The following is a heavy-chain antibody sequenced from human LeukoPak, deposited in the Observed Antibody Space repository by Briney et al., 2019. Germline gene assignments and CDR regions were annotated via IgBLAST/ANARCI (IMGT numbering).Heavy chain of an antibody. CDR1: GYTFTSYG. J-gene: IGHJ4*02. CDR3: ARGAVAGAYYFDY. V-gene: IGHV1-18*04. D-gene: IGHD6-19*01. CDR2: ISAYNGNT. Sequence: GASVKVSCKASGYTFTSYGISWVRQAPGQGREWMGWISAYNGNTNYAQKLQARVTMNTDTSTSTAYMELRSLRSDATAVYYCARGAVAGAYYFDYWGQGTLVTVSS.